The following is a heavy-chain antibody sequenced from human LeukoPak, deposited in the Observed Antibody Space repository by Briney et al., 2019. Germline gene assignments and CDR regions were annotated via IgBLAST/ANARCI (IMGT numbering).Heavy chain of an antibody. D-gene: IGHD1-26*01. V-gene: IGHV4-30-4*01. CDR1: GGSISSGDYY. J-gene: IGHJ4*02. CDR3: ARERFSGSYYGWYFDY. CDR2: IYYSGST. Sequence: ASQTLSLTCTVSGGSISSGDYYWSWIRQPPGKGLEWIGYIYYSGSTYYNPSLKSRVTISVDTSKNQFSLKLSSVTAADTAVYYCARERFSGSYYGWYFDYWGQGTLVTVSS.